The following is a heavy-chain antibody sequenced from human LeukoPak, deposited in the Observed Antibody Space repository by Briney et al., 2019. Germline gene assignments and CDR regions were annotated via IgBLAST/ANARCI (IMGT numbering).Heavy chain of an antibody. CDR1: GGSFSNYY. V-gene: IGHV4-34*01. CDR3: ARGSASGYYPIDY. Sequence: SETLSLTCGVYGGSFSNYYWSWIRQPPGKGLEWLGEINYLQRINYNPYLKSRLTISIETTKKQVSLKLTSVTDADTALYYCARGSASGYYPIDYWGQGNLVTVSS. J-gene: IGHJ4*02. D-gene: IGHD3-3*01. CDR2: INYLQRI.